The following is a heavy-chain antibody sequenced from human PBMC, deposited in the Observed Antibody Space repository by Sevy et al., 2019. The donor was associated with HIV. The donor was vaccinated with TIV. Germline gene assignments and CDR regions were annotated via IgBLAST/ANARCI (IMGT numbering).Heavy chain of an antibody. Sequence: SETLSLTCAVSGYSISSGYYWGWIRQPPGKGLEWIGSIYHSGSTYYYPSLKSRVTISVDTSKNQFSLKLSSVTAADTAVYYCARDTVVPAAISSGDYYYYGMDVWGQGTTVTVSS. CDR2: IYHSGST. D-gene: IGHD2-2*01. V-gene: IGHV4-38-2*02. CDR1: GYSISSGYY. CDR3: ARDTVVPAAISSGDYYYYGMDV. J-gene: IGHJ6*02.